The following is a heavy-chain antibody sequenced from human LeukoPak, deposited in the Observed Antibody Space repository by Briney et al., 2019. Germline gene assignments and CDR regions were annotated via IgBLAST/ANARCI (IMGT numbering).Heavy chain of an antibody. J-gene: IGHJ5*02. CDR2: ISYDGSNK. D-gene: IGHD3-10*01. V-gene: IGHV3-30-3*01. CDR3: ARDLIPMVRENWFDP. Sequence: HPGGSLRLSCAAPGFTFSGSAMHWVRQAPGKGLEWVAVISYDGSNKYHADSVKGRFTISRDNSKHTLYLQMNSLRPEDTAVYYCARDLIPMVRENWFDPWGQGTLVTVSS. CDR1: GFTFSGSA.